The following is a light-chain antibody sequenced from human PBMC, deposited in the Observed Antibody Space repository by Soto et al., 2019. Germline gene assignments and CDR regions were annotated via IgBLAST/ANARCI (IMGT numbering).Light chain of an antibody. Sequence: DIQLTQSPSTLSASVRDRVTITCRASQSVFFYLSWYQQKPGKTPKLLIYKTSTLQSGVPSRFSGSGSGTDFTLTISSLQPEDLETFYVLHTHGAPPTFGQGTKVDIK. J-gene: IGKJ1*01. CDR3: LHTHGAPPT. V-gene: IGKV1-39*01. CDR1: QSVFFY. CDR2: KTS.